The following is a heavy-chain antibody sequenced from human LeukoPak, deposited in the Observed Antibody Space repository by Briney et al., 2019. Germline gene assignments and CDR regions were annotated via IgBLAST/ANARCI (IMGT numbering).Heavy chain of an antibody. J-gene: IGHJ4*02. Sequence: ASVKVSCKASGYTFTSYDINWVRQATGQGLEWMGIINPSGGSTSYAQKFQGRVTMTRDMSTSTVYMELSSLRSEDTAVYYCARAYGDYSPFDYWGQGTLVTVSS. V-gene: IGHV1-46*01. CDR3: ARAYGDYSPFDY. CDR1: GYTFTSYD. CDR2: INPSGGST. D-gene: IGHD4-17*01.